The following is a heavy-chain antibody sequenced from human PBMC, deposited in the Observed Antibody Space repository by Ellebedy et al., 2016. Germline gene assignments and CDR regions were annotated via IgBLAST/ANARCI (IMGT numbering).Heavy chain of an antibody. V-gene: IGHV4-59*08. CDR1: GGSISTYY. Sequence: GSLRLSCTVSGGSISTYYWTWIRQSPGKGLEWIGYIYNSGRTNYNPSLKSRVTISVDTSKNQFSLKVTSVTAADTAVYYCARGVSSFDPWGQGTLVTVSS. D-gene: IGHD6-13*01. J-gene: IGHJ5*02. CDR2: IYNSGRT. CDR3: ARGVSSFDP.